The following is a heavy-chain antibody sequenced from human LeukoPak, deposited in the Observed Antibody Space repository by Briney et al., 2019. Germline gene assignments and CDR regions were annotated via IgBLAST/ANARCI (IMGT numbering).Heavy chain of an antibody. V-gene: IGHV3-23*01. CDR3: AKDLDRAYYYYGMDV. D-gene: IGHD1-14*01. CDR1: GFTFSSYA. CDR2: VSDSGYSA. Sequence: QSGGSLRLSCIASGFTFSSYAMSWVRQAPGKGLEWVSAVSDSGYSAHYADSVKGRFTISRDNSKNTLYLQMNSLRAEDTAVYYCAKDLDRAYYYYGMDVWGQGTTVTVSS. J-gene: IGHJ6*02.